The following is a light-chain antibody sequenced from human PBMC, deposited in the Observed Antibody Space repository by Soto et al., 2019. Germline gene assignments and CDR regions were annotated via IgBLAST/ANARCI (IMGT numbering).Light chain of an antibody. V-gene: IGKV3-11*01. CDR3: QQYNNWPLT. CDR1: ESVNNY. Sequence: EVVLTQSPATLSLSPGERATLSCRASESVNNYLAWYQQKPGQAPRLLIYDASNRATGIPARFSGSGSGTDFTLTISSLEPEDFAVYYCQQYNNWPLTFGGGTTVEIK. J-gene: IGKJ4*01. CDR2: DAS.